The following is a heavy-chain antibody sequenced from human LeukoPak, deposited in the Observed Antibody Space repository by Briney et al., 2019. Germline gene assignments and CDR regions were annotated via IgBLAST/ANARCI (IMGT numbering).Heavy chain of an antibody. Sequence: GGSLRLSCAASGFTFSTYAMSWVRQAPGKGLEWVSAISGRGVSTSYADSVRGRFTISRDNSKNTLYLQMNSLRAEDTAVYYCAKAASGNRNDVSDYWGQGTLVTVSS. CDR1: GFTFSTYA. CDR2: ISGRGVST. J-gene: IGHJ4*02. V-gene: IGHV3-23*01. CDR3: AKAASGNRNDVSDY. D-gene: IGHD1-20*01.